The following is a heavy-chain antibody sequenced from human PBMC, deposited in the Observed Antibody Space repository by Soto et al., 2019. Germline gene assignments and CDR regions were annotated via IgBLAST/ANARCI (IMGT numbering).Heavy chain of an antibody. D-gene: IGHD3-3*01. J-gene: IGHJ6*02. CDR3: ARDRVPIDFGVVINPSSQAYYGMDV. Sequence: ASVKVSCKASGGTFSSYAISWVRQAPGQGLEWMGGIIPIFGTANYAQKFQGRVTITADESTSTAYMELSSLRSEDTAVYYCARDRVPIDFGVVINPSSQAYYGMDVWGQGTTVTVS. V-gene: IGHV1-69*13. CDR2: IIPIFGTA. CDR1: GGTFSSYA.